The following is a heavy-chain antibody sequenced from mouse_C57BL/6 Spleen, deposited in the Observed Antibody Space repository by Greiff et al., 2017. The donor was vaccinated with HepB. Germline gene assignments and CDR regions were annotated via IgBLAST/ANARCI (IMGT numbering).Heavy chain of an antibody. CDR3: TRDTTVVALDY. CDR2: IYPGNSDT. V-gene: IGHV1-5*01. D-gene: IGHD1-1*01. CDR1: GYTFTSYW. J-gene: IGHJ2*01. Sequence: VHVKQSGTVLARPGASVKMSCKTSGYTFTSYWMHWVKQRPGQGLEWIGAIYPGNSDTSYNQKFKGKAKLTAVTSASTAYMELSSLTNEDSAVYYCTRDTTVVALDYWGQGTTLTVSS.